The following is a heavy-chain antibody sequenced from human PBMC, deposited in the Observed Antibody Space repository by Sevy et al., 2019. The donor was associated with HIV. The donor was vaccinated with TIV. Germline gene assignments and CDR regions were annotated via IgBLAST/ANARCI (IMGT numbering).Heavy chain of an antibody. CDR3: ARGSGSKTWFDP. Sequence: ASVKVSCKTSGGTFSSYAISWVRQAPGQGLEWVGGIIPIFGTANYAQKFQGRVTITADESTSTAYKDLSSLRSEDTAVYYCARGSGSKTWFDPWGQGTLVTVSS. CDR1: GGTFSSYA. V-gene: IGHV1-69*13. D-gene: IGHD5-12*01. CDR2: IIPIFGTA. J-gene: IGHJ5*02.